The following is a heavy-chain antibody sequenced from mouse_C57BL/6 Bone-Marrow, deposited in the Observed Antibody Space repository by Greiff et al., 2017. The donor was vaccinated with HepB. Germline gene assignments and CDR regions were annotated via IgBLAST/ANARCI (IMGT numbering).Heavy chain of an antibody. D-gene: IGHD4-1*01. CDR3: AREDNWAFDY. CDR2: IYPGDGDT. V-gene: IGHV1-82*01. Sequence: VKLQESGPELVKPGASVKISCKASGYAFSSSWMNWVKQRPGKGLEWIGRIYPGDGDTNYNGKFKGKATLTADKSSSTAYMQLSSLTSEDSAVYFCAREDNWAFDYWGQGTTLTVSS. J-gene: IGHJ2*01. CDR1: GYAFSSSW.